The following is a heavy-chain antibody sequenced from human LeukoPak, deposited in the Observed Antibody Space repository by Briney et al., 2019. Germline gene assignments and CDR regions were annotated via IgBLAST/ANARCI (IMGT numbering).Heavy chain of an antibody. D-gene: IGHD3-16*02. CDR2: ISGSGGST. CDR3: AKDEKTVTFGGVIVYYFDY. Sequence: GGSLRLSCAASGFTFSSYAMSWVRQAPGKGLEWVSAISGSGGSTYYADSVKGRFTISRDNSKNTLYLQMNSLRAEDTAVYYCAKDEKTVTFGGVIVYYFDYWGQGTLVTVSS. J-gene: IGHJ4*02. CDR1: GFTFSSYA. V-gene: IGHV3-23*01.